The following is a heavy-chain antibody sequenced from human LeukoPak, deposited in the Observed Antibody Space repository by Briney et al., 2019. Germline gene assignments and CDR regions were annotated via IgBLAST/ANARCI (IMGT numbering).Heavy chain of an antibody. J-gene: IGHJ1*01. D-gene: IGHD3-22*01. Sequence: PGGSLRLSCAASGFTFSSYAMSWVRQAPGKGLEWVSAISGSGGSTYYADSVKGRFTISIDNSKNTLYLQMNSLRAEDTAVYYCAIPDSSGWWLFYFQHWGQGTLVTVSS. CDR2: ISGSGGST. V-gene: IGHV3-23*01. CDR1: GFTFSSYA. CDR3: AIPDSSGWWLFYFQH.